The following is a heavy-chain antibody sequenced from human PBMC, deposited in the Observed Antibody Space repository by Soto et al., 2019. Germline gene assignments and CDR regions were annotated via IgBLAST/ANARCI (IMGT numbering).Heavy chain of an antibody. D-gene: IGHD3-22*01. CDR1: GDSITSNSYF. Sequence: PSETLSLTCTVSGDSITSNSYFWAWIRQPPGKGLEWIGSIYYSGTTYYNPSLKSRVTISVDRSKNQFSLKLSSVTAADTAVYYCARDYDSSGDYWGQGTLVTVS. J-gene: IGHJ4*02. V-gene: IGHV4-39*01. CDR2: IYYSGTT. CDR3: ARDYDSSGDY.